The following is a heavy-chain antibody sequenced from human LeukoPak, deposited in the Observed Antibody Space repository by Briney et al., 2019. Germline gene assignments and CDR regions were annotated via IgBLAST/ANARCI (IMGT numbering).Heavy chain of an antibody. V-gene: IGHV4-34*01. CDR1: GGSFSGYY. J-gene: IGHJ6*02. Sequence: SETLSLTCAVYGGSFSGYYWSWIRQPPGKGLEWIGEINHSGSTNYNPSLKSRVTISVDTSKNQFSLKLSSVTAADTAVYYCARRITIFGVVITRYYYYGMDVWGQGTTVTVSS. D-gene: IGHD3-3*01. CDR3: ARRITIFGVVITRYYYYGMDV. CDR2: INHSGST.